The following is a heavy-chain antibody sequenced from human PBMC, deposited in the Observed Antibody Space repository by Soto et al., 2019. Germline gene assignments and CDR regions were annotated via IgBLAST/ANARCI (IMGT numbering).Heavy chain of an antibody. J-gene: IGHJ6*02. D-gene: IGHD6-13*01. CDR1: GGSISSYY. CDR3: ASFQRGYGGSPYYYYYGMDV. V-gene: IGHV4-59*01. Sequence: SETLSLTCTVSGGSISSYYWSWIRQPPGKGLEWVGYIYYSGSTNYNPSLKSRVTISVDTSKNQFSLKLSSVTAADTAVDYCASFQRGYGGSPYYYYYGMDVWGQRTTVTV. CDR2: IYYSGST.